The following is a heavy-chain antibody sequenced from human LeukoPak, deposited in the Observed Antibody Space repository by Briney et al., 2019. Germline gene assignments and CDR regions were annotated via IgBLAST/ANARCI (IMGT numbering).Heavy chain of an antibody. CDR1: GGSISSSAYY. D-gene: IGHD1/OR15-1a*01. V-gene: IGHV4-39*01. J-gene: IGHJ4*02. Sequence: SETLSLTCTVSGGSISSSAYYWGWIRQPPGKGLEWIGSIFYPGSTYYKPSLKSRVTISVDTSKNQFSLELSSVTAADTAVYYCARNIDDWGQGTLVTASS. CDR3: ARNIDD. CDR2: IFYPGST.